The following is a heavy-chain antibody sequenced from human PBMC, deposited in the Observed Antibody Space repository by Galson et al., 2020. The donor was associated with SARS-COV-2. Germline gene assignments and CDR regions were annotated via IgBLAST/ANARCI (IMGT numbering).Heavy chain of an antibody. D-gene: IGHD3-22*01. CDR1: GYSFTSYW. J-gene: IGHJ3*02. CDR3: ARPLNGYYDSSGYPIDAFDI. V-gene: IGHV5-51*01. CDR2: IYPGDSDT. Sequence: KIGESLKISCKGSGYSFTSYWIGWVRQMPGKGLEWMGIIYPGDSDTRYSPSFQGQVTISADKSISTAYLQWSSLKASDTAMYYCARPLNGYYDSSGYPIDAFDIWGQGTMVTVSS.